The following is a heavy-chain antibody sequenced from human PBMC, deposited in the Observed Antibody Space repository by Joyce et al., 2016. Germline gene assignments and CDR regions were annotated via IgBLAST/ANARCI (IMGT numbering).Heavy chain of an antibody. CDR1: ELTFRSYA. D-gene: IGHD2/OR15-2a*01. CDR3: AKLLYAQYYYGMDV. CDR2: ISGRGGST. V-gene: IGHV3-23*01. J-gene: IGHJ6*02. Sequence: EVQVLASGGGLVQPGGSLRLSCAAAELTFRSYAMTWVRQDPGKGLEWVSAISGRGGSTHYADSVKGRFTISRDNSKNTLYLQMNSLRAEDTAIYYCAKLLYAQYYYGMDVWGQGTTVTVSS.